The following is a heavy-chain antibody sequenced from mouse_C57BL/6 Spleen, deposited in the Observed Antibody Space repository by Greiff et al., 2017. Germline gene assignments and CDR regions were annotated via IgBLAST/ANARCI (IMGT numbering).Heavy chain of an antibody. J-gene: IGHJ3*01. CDR1: GFTFSSYA. CDR3: ARDLLIDSSGSGFAY. Sequence: EVKLMESGGGLVKPGGSLKLSCAASGFTFSSYAMSWVRQTPEKRLEWVATISDGGSYTYYPDNVKGRFTISRDNAKNNLYLQMSHLKSEDTAMYYCARDLLIDSSGSGFAYWGQGTLVTVSA. CDR2: ISDGGSYT. V-gene: IGHV5-4*01. D-gene: IGHD3-2*02.